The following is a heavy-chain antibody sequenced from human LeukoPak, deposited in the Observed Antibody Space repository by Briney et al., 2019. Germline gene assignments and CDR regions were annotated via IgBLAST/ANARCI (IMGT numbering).Heavy chain of an antibody. Sequence: GGSLRLSCAASGFRFSTYGMSWVRQAPGKGLEWVSVIYSGGSTYYADSVKGRFTISRHNSKNTLYLQMNSLRAEDTAVYYCARGDHYFDYWGQGTLVTVSS. D-gene: IGHD5-24*01. V-gene: IGHV3-53*04. CDR3: ARGDHYFDY. CDR2: IYSGGST. CDR1: GFRFSTYG. J-gene: IGHJ4*02.